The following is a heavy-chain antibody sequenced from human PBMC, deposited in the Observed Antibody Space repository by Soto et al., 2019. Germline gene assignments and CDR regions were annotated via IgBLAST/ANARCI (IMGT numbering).Heavy chain of an antibody. Sequence: SVKVSCKASGGTFSSYAISWVRQAPGQGLEWMGGIIPIFGTANYAQKFQGRVTITADKSTSTAYMELSSLRSEDTAVYYGASSRSGYQFEDWGQGTRVTVAS. J-gene: IGHJ4*02. D-gene: IGHD3-22*01. CDR2: IIPIFGTA. CDR1: GGTFSSYA. V-gene: IGHV1-69*06. CDR3: ASSRSGYQFED.